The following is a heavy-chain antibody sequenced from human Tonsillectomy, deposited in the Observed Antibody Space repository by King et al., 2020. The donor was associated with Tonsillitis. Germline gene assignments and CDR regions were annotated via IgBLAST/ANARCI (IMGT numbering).Heavy chain of an antibody. V-gene: IGHV3-74*01. CDR1: GFTFSSNW. CDR2: INSDGSST. J-gene: IGHJ5*02. Sequence: VQLVEAGGGVVQPGGYLRLSCAASGFTFSSNWMHWVRQAPGKGMVWVSRINSDGSSTSYADSVKGRFTISRDNAKNTLYLQMNSLRAEDTAVYYCAREGSRVVVAATRWFDPWGHGTLVTVSS. CDR3: AREGSRVVVAATRWFDP. D-gene: IGHD2-15*01.